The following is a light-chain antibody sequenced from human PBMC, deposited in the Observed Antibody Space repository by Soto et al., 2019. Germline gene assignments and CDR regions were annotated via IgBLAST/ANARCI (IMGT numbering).Light chain of an antibody. J-gene: IGLJ1*01. CDR1: SSDVGAYNY. V-gene: IGLV2-14*01. Sequence: QSALTQPASVSGSPGQSITISCTGTSSDVGAYNYVSWYQQEPGKAPKLMIYDVSNRPSGISARFSGSKSGNTASLTISGLQAEDEAEYYCNSYATSNTYVFGTGTKVTVL. CDR2: DVS. CDR3: NSYATSNTYV.